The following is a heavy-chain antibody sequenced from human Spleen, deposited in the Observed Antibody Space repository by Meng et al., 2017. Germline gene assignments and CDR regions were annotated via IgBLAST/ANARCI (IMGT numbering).Heavy chain of an antibody. V-gene: IGHV1-46*01. J-gene: IGHJ4*02. Sequence: QVQPVQSGPEVKKPGASVKVSCKASGYTFTSYYMHWVRQAPGQGLEWVGTINPGGVSTNYALNFQGRLSMTRDTSTSTVYMELSSLRSEDTAVYYCAREKSPGHFDYWGQGTLVTVSS. CDR1: GYTFTSYY. CDR3: AREKSPGHFDY. CDR2: INPGGVST.